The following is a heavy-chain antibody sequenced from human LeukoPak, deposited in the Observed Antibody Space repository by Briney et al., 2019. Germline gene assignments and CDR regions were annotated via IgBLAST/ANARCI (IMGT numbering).Heavy chain of an antibody. D-gene: IGHD5-12*01. J-gene: IGHJ4*02. CDR2: ISYDGSNK. V-gene: IGHV3-30*18. CDR1: GFTFSSYG. Sequence: PGGSLRLSCAASGFTFSSYGMHWVRQAPGKGLEWVAVISYDGSNKYYADSVKGRFTISRDNSKNTLHLQMNSLRAEDTAVYYCAKDMRPTQVVATIMAWPDYRGQGTLVTVSS. CDR3: AKDMRPTQVVATIMAWPDY.